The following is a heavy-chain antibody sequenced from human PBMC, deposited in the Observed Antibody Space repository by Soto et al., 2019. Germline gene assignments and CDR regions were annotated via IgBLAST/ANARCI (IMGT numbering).Heavy chain of an antibody. V-gene: IGHV1-24*01. Sequence: ASVKVSCKVSGYSVTELSMHWVRLAPGKGLGWMGIFDPEDGEATYAEKFQGRVTMTEDTLTDTGYLELSSLRSDDTAVYFCATAWDVKFFDYWGQGTLLTVSS. CDR2: FDPEDGEA. D-gene: IGHD1-26*01. CDR1: GYSVTELS. J-gene: IGHJ4*02. CDR3: ATAWDVKFFDY.